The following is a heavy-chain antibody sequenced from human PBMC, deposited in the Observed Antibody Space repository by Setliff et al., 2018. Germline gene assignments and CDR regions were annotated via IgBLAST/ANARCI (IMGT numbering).Heavy chain of an antibody. D-gene: IGHD3-22*01. V-gene: IGHV3-23*01. J-gene: IGHJ4*02. Sequence: PGGSLRLSCAASGFTFSSYAMSWVRQAPGKGLEWVSAINGSGVSTYYAESVKGRFTISRDNSKNTLYLQMNSLRTEDTAVYYCAKGQGQYYDSSGYYGRVLDYWGQGTLVTVSS. CDR2: INGSGVST. CDR3: AKGQGQYYDSSGYYGRVLDY. CDR1: GFTFSSYA.